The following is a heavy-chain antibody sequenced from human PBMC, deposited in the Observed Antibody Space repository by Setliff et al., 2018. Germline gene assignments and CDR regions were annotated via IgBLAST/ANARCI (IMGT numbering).Heavy chain of an antibody. V-gene: IGHV1-18*01. CDR1: GYTFTTYA. CDR2: NSV. J-gene: IGHJ4*02. CDR3: TRSRGPRVVLAADFDF. Sequence: ASVKVSCKTSGYTFTTYAINWGRQAPGQGLEWMGWNSVYARRFQGRVTLTTDTSTGTAYMELRSLTSDDTAVYFCTRSRGPRVVLAADFDFWGQGTLVTVSS. D-gene: IGHD3-16*01.